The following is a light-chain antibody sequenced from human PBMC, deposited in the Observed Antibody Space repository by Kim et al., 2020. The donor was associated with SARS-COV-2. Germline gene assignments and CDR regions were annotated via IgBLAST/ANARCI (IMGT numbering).Light chain of an antibody. J-gene: IGLJ3*02. V-gene: IGLV2-8*01. CDR3: SSYAGSNNWV. CDR2: EVS. CDR1: SSDIGDYKY. Sequence: QSALTQPPSASGSPGQSVTISCTGTSSDIGDYKYVSWYQQHPGKAPKLMIYEVSKWPSGVPDRFSGSKSGNTASLTVSGLQAEDEADYYCSSYAGSNNWVFGGGTKLPVL.